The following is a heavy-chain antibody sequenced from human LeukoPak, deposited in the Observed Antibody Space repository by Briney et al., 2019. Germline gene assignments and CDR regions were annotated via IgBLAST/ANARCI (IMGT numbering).Heavy chain of an antibody. CDR2: IYYSGGT. J-gene: IGHJ4*02. D-gene: IGHD3-9*01. CDR3: LAPYYDILTGYPGPIDY. Sequence: PSETLSLTCTVSGGSISSSSYYWGWIRQPPGKGLEWIGSIYYSGGTYYNPSLKSRVTISVDTSKNQFSLKLSSVTAADTAVYYCLAPYYDILTGYPGPIDYWGQGTLVTVPS. V-gene: IGHV4-39*01. CDR1: GGSISSSSYY.